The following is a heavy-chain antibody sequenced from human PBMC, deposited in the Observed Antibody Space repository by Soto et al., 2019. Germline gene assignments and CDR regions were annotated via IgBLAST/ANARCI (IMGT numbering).Heavy chain of an antibody. CDR2: TDSYGSAT. CDR3: ARGWVEGLSRQPPTDY. J-gene: IGHJ4*02. CDR1: GFTFSRYW. D-gene: IGHD3-3*01. V-gene: IGHV3-74*01. Sequence: GGSLRLSCAASGFTFSRYWMHWVRQAPGKGLVWVSRTDSYGSATSQVDSVEGRFTISRDNAKNTLYLQMNSLRAEDTAVYYCARGWVEGLSRQPPTDYWGQGTLVTVSS.